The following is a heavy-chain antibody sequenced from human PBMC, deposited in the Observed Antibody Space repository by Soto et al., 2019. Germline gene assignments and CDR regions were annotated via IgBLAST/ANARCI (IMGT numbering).Heavy chain of an antibody. CDR1: GFTFNTYG. D-gene: IGHD2-15*01. V-gene: IGHV3-33*08. CDR2: IWYDGSNK. J-gene: IGHJ6*02. Sequence: QVQLVESGGGVVQPGGSLRLSCTTSGFTFNTYGMYWVRQAPGKGLECVAIIWYDGSNKYYGESVTGRFTISRDNSKNTLYLKLTSPRAEDTALYYCARGDCTGAYCYSWPFNYGVDVWGQGTTVTVSS. CDR3: ARGDCTGAYCYSWPFNYGVDV.